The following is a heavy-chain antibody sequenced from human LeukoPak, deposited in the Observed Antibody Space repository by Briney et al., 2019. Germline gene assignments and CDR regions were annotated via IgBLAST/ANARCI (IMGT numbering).Heavy chain of an antibody. V-gene: IGHV4-59*11. Sequence: SETLSLTCSVSGVSISSHSWSWVRQPPGEGLESIGYISNTGATYYNPSLRSRVSISVDTSRNEVSLRLTSVTAADTAVYYCARGSDSYGYPYYYYYMDVWGEGTTVAVSS. CDR3: ARGSDSYGYPYYYYYMDV. CDR1: GVSISSHS. J-gene: IGHJ6*03. D-gene: IGHD5-18*01. CDR2: ISNTGAT.